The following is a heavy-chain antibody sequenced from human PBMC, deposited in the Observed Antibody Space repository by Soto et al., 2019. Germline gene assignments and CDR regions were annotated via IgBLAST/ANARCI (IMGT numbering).Heavy chain of an antibody. CDR1: GRSVSNYY. CDR2: AYYSGST. V-gene: IGHV4-59*02. Sequence: SETLSLTCNVSGRSVSNYYWSWIRQTPGKGLEWIGYAYYSGSTDYNPSLKSRVTMSVDTSKNQVSLKLNSVTTADTAVYYCARDRSTYGGGGTGEVKENWFDPWGPGTLVTVSS. D-gene: IGHD2-8*01. CDR3: ARDRSTYGGGGTGEVKENWFDP. J-gene: IGHJ5*02.